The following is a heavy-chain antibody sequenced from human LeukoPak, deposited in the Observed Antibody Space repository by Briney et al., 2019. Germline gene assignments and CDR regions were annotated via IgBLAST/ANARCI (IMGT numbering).Heavy chain of an antibody. D-gene: IGHD5-24*01. J-gene: IGHJ6*02. Sequence: GGSLRLSCAASGFTFSSYAMHWVRQAPGKGLEWVAVISYDGSNKYYADSVKGRFTISRDNSKNSLYLQMNSLRAEDTAVYYCAREQKQRNYYYGMDVWGQGTTVTVSS. CDR2: ISYDGSNK. CDR1: GFTFSSYA. V-gene: IGHV3-30-3*01. CDR3: AREQKQRNYYYGMDV.